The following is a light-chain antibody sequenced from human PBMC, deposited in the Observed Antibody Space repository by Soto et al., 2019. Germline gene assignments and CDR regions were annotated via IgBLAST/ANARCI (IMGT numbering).Light chain of an antibody. V-gene: IGKV1-5*01. Sequence: DIQMTQAPSTLSASIGDRVIITCRASQSISHWLAWYQQKPGKAPKLLISDASILESGVPSRFSGSTSGTEFTLTISRLQSDDFATYYCQQYHTYRTFGQGTKVEIK. CDR1: QSISHW. CDR2: DAS. CDR3: QQYHTYRT. J-gene: IGKJ1*01.